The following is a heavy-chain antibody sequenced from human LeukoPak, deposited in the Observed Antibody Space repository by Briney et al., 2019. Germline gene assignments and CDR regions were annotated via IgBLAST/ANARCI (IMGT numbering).Heavy chain of an antibody. CDR3: ARDGTFDI. CDR2: MDASGTTV. V-gene: IGHV3-48*04. Sequence: GGSLRLSCAASGFTFSSYWMSWVRQAPGKGLEWVSYMDASGTTVLYADSVKGRFTISRDNARNSLSLQMNSLRADDTALYYCARDGTFDIWGQGTMVTVSS. J-gene: IGHJ3*02. CDR1: GFTFSSYW. D-gene: IGHD1-26*01.